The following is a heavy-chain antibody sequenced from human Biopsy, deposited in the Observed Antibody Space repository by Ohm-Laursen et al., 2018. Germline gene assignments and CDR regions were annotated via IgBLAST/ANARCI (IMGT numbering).Heavy chain of an antibody. Sequence: SETLSLTCTVSDGSISSDYWSWIRQTPGKGLEWIGYIYYSGRTNYNPSLKSRVTISVDTSKNQFSLRLNSVTAADTAVYYCARATNSAGWPYYYFYGMDVWGQGTTVTVSS. CDR1: DGSISSDY. CDR3: ARATNSAGWPYYYFYGMDV. J-gene: IGHJ6*02. V-gene: IGHV4-59*01. D-gene: IGHD6-19*01. CDR2: IYYSGRT.